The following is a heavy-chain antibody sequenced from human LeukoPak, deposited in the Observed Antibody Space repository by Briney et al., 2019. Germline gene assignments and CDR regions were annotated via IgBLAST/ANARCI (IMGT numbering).Heavy chain of an antibody. J-gene: IGHJ4*02. V-gene: IGHV3-13*01. Sequence: PGGSLRLSCATSGFPFSAYDMHWVRQAPGKGLEWVSAFGSAGDTYYPGAVKGRFTISRDNAKNSLYLQMNGLRAEDTAVYYCARGILYSGSPRDYWGQGTLVTVSS. CDR1: GFPFSAYD. CDR3: ARGILYSGSPRDY. D-gene: IGHD1-26*01. CDR2: FGSAGDT.